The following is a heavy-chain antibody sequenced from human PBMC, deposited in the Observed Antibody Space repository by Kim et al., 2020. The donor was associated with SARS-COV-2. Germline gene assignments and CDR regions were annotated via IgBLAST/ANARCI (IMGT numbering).Heavy chain of an antibody. D-gene: IGHD3-10*01. V-gene: IGHV4-34*01. Sequence: SETLSLTCAVYGGSFSGYYWSWIRQPPGKGLEWIGEINHSGSTNYNPSLKSRVTISVDTSKNQFSLKLSSVTAADTAVYYCARGRITMVRGPRNWFDPWGQGTLVTVSS. CDR3: ARGRITMVRGPRNWFDP. CDR1: GGSFSGYY. J-gene: IGHJ5*02. CDR2: INHSGST.